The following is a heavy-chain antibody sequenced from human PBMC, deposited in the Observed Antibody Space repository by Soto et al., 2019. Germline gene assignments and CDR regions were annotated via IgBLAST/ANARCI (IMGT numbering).Heavy chain of an antibody. D-gene: IGHD6-6*01. CDR2: ISYDGSNK. J-gene: IGHJ6*02. CDR3: ARDRGELNSCRGSSSYEACYYYYGMDV. CDR1: GFTFSSYA. V-gene: IGHV3-30-3*01. Sequence: GGSLRLSCAASGFTFSSYAMHWVRQAPGKGLEWVAVISYDGSNKYYADSVKGRFTISRDNSKNTLYLQMNSLRAEDTAVYYCARDRGELNSCRGSSSYEACYYYYGMDVWGQGTTVTVSS.